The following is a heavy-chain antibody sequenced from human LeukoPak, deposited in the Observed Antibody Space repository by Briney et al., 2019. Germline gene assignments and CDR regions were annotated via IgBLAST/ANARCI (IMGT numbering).Heavy chain of an antibody. V-gene: IGHV3-30*02. CDR2: IRYDGSNK. CDR3: AKATELGYYYYYMDV. CDR1: GFTFSSYG. J-gene: IGHJ6*03. D-gene: IGHD7-27*01. Sequence: GGSLRLSCAASGFTFSSYGMHWVRQAPGKGLEWVAFIRYDGSNKYYADSVKGRFTISRDNSKNTLYLQMNSLRAEDTAVYYCAKATELGYYYYYMDVWGKGTTVTISS.